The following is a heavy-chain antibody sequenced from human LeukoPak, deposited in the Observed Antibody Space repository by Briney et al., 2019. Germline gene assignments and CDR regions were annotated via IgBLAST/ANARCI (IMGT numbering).Heavy chain of an antibody. Sequence: PGGSLRLSCAASGFTFSSYWMSWVRQAPGKGLEWVANIKQDGSEKYYVDSVKGRFTISRDNAKNSLYLQMNSLRAEDTAVYYCAKGLRAQGYYYYYMDVWGKGTTVTISS. D-gene: IGHD5-12*01. V-gene: IGHV3-7*01. CDR1: GFTFSSYW. CDR2: IKQDGSEK. J-gene: IGHJ6*03. CDR3: AKGLRAQGYYYYYMDV.